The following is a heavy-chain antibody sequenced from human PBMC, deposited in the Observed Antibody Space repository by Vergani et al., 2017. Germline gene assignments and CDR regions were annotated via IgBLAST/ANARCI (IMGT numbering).Heavy chain of an antibody. CDR1: GDSISSNNC. V-gene: IGHV4-4*03. CDR2: ICHTEYT. Sequence: QVQLQESGPGLVKPPGTLSLTCAVSGDSISSNNCWTWVRQPPGKGLEWIGEICHTEYTKYSPSLKSRVTVSVDESRNLFSLRLNSVNAADTAVYYCATIGYRRWGYYFDYWGQGILVTVSS. D-gene: IGHD2-2*02. J-gene: IGHJ4*02. CDR3: ATIGYRRWGYYFDY.